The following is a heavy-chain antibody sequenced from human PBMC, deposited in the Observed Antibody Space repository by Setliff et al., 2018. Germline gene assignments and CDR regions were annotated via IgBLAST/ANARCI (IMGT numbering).Heavy chain of an antibody. CDR1: GGSISSYY. D-gene: IGHD6-19*01. V-gene: IGHV4-4*07. CDR3: AREQWLDPPGYCYMDV. Sequence: SETLSLTCTVSGGSISSYYWSWIRQPAGKGLEWIGHIYIGGSANYNPSLKSRVTMSIDTSKNQFSLKLNSVTAADMAVYYCAREQWLDPPGYCYMDVWAKGTTVTVS. J-gene: IGHJ6*03. CDR2: IYIGGSA.